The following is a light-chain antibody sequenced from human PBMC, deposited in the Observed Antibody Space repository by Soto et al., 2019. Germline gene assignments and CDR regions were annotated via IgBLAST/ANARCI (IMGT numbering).Light chain of an antibody. Sequence: EIVLTQSPGTLSLSPGERATLSCRASQSVGSIYLAWYQQKPGQAPRLLIYGASSRATGIPDRFSGSGSGTDFTLTISRLEPEDFAVYYCQQYNNWPPITFGQGTRLEIK. CDR1: QSVGSIY. CDR2: GAS. V-gene: IGKV3-20*01. CDR3: QQYNNWPPIT. J-gene: IGKJ5*01.